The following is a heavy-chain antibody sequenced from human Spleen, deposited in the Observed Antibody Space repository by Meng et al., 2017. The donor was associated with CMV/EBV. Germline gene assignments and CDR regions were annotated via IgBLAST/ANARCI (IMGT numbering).Heavy chain of an antibody. J-gene: IGHJ6*02. D-gene: IGHD2-15*01. V-gene: IGHV1-69*04. CDR3: ARGVVRDQSYYYYGMDV. Sequence: SVKVSCKASGGTFSSYPISWVRRAPGQGLEWMGRIIPILGITNDAQKLQGRVTITADKSTSTAYMELSSLRSEDTAVYYWARGVVRDQSYYYYGMDVWGQGTTVTVSS. CDR1: GGTFSSYP. CDR2: IIPILGIT.